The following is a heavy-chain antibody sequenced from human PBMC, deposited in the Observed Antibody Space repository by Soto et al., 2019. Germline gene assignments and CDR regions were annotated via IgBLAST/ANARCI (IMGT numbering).Heavy chain of an antibody. Sequence: SETLSLTCTVSGGSISSYYWSWIRQPPGKGLEWIGYIYYSGSTNYNPSLKSRVTISVDTSKNQFSLKLSSVTAADTAVYYCAATPYPIYGHGSDWGKGTRVTVSS. CDR1: GGSISSYY. CDR2: IYYSGST. D-gene: IGHD1-26*01. V-gene: IGHV4-59*01. CDR3: AATPYPIYGHGSD. J-gene: IGHJ6*04.